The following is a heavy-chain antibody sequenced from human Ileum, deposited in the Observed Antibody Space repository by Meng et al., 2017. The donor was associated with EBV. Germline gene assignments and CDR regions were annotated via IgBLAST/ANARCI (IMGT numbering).Heavy chain of an antibody. CDR3: AGDPHSGSPH. Sequence: VRLPESGPGLVKPSGTLSLTCTVSGGSVSSAHSFWTWIRQPPGKGLEWIGYMSYSGSTNYSPPLESRVTISVDTSKNQFSLKLSSVTAADTAVYYCAGDPHSGSPHWGQGTLVTVSS. V-gene: IGHV4-61*01. J-gene: IGHJ4*02. CDR1: GGSVSSAHSF. CDR2: MSYSGST. D-gene: IGHD1-26*01.